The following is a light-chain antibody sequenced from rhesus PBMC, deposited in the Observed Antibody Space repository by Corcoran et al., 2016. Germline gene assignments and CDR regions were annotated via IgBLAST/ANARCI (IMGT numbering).Light chain of an antibody. CDR3: QQSSNLYS. Sequence: ETVVTQSPATLSLSPGERATLSCRASQSVGSYLAWYQQKPGQAPRLLIYGASSRATGIPDRYGGSGSGTDVTLTISSLEPEDVGVYYCQQSSNLYSFGQGTKVEIK. CDR1: QSVGSY. V-gene: IGKV3-24*04. J-gene: IGKJ2*01. CDR2: GAS.